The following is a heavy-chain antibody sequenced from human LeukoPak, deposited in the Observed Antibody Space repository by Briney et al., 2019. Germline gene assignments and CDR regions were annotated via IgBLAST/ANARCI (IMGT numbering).Heavy chain of an antibody. D-gene: IGHD3-10*01. Sequence: PGGSLRLYCAASGFTFSSYSMSWVRQAPGKGLEWVSSISSSSSYIYYADSVKGRFTTSRDNAKNSLYLQMNSLRAEDTAVYYCARAPYGSGSPYFDYWGQGTLVTVSS. CDR3: ARAPYGSGSPYFDY. CDR2: ISSSSSYI. V-gene: IGHV3-21*01. CDR1: GFTFSSYS. J-gene: IGHJ4*02.